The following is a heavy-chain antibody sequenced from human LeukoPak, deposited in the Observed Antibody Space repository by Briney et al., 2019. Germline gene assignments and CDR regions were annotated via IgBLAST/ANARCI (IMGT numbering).Heavy chain of an antibody. CDR1: GFTFSSYW. CDR2: IYYSGST. D-gene: IGHD5-18*01. Sequence: GSLRLSCAASGFTFSSYWMSWVRQPPGKGLEWIGYIYYSGSTNYNPSLKSRVTISVDTSKNQFSLKLSSVTAADTAVYYCARHIVDDTEGFDYWGQGTLVTVSS. CDR3: ARHIVDDTEGFDY. J-gene: IGHJ4*02. V-gene: IGHV4-59*01.